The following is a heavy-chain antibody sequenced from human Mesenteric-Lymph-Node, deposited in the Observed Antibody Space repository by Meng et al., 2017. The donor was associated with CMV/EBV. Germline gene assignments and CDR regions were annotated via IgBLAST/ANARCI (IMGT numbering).Heavy chain of an antibody. CDR1: GYTFTGYY. CDR3: ARDPPNYNWFDP. CDR2: INPNSGGT. V-gene: IGHV1-2*02. J-gene: IGHJ5*02. D-gene: IGHD4/OR15-4a*01. Sequence: ASVKVSCKASGYTFTGYYMHWVRQAPGQGLEWIGWINPNSGGTNYAQKFQGRVTMTRDTSISTAYMELSRLRSDDTAVYYCARDPPNYNWFDPWGQGTLVTVSS.